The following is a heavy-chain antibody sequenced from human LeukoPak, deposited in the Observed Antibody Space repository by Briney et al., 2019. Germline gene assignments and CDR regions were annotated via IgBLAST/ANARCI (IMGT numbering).Heavy chain of an antibody. CDR2: INHSGST. Sequence: SETLSLTCAVYGGSFSGYYWSWIRQPPGKGLEWIGEINHSGSTNYNPSLKSRVTISVDTSKNQFSLKLSSVTAADTAVYYCASNQQLVYVFDYWGQGTLVTVSS. CDR3: ASNQQLVYVFDY. CDR1: GGSFSGYY. D-gene: IGHD6-13*01. V-gene: IGHV4-34*01. J-gene: IGHJ4*02.